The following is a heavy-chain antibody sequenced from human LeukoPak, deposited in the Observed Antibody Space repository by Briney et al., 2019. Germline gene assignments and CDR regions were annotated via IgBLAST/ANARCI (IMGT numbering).Heavy chain of an antibody. Sequence: GGSLRLSCAASGFNFSSYEMNWVRQAPGKGLEWVSYISSSGSPIYYADSVKGRFTISRDNAKNSLYLQMNSLRAEDTAVYYCAREGGDLPSGYYYGMDVWGQGTTVTVSS. D-gene: IGHD4-17*01. CDR3: AREGGDLPSGYYYGMDV. J-gene: IGHJ6*02. CDR2: ISSSGSPI. CDR1: GFNFSSYE. V-gene: IGHV3-48*03.